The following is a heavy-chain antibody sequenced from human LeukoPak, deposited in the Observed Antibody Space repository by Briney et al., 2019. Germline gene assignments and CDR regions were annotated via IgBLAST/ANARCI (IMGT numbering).Heavy chain of an antibody. Sequence: SETLSLTCTGSGGSISNSDYYWSWIRQPPGRGLEWLGNIYYTGSASYNAPLKSRVTLSVDTVNNQFSLQLTSVTAADTAVYYCARENYCTNGVCWAFDPWGPGTLVIVSS. D-gene: IGHD2-8*01. J-gene: IGHJ5*02. CDR1: GGSISNSDYY. V-gene: IGHV4-39*07. CDR3: ARENYCTNGVCWAFDP. CDR2: IYYTGSA.